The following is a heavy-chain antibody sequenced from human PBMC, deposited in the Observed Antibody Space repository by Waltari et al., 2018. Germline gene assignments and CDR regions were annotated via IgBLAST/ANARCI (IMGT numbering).Heavy chain of an antibody. V-gene: IGHV1-18*01. CDR3: ARGYYGSGSNILGGFDY. Sequence: GLEWMGWISAYNGNTNYAQKLQGRVTMTTDTSTSTAYMELRSLRSDDTAVYYCARGYYGSGSNILGGFDYWGQGTLVTVSS. D-gene: IGHD3-10*01. J-gene: IGHJ4*02. CDR2: ISAYNGNT.